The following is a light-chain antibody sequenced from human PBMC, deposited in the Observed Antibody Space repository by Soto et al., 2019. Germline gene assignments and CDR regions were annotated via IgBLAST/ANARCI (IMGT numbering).Light chain of an antibody. CDR1: KLGDKY. Sequence: SYELTQPPSVSVSPGQTASITCSGDKLGDKYVCWYQQKSGQSPVLVIYQDNRRPSGIPERFSGSNSVNTATLTISGTQAMDEADYYCQAWDGNATWAVFGGGTKVTVL. CDR3: QAWDGNATWAV. J-gene: IGLJ2*01. CDR2: QDN. V-gene: IGLV3-1*01.